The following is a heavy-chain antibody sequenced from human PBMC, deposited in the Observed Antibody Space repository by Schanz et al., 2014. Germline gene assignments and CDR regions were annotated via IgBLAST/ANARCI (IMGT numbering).Heavy chain of an antibody. CDR2: LSASGGHT. D-gene: IGHD6-19*01. CDR3: ASVIMVAGNHRDGRDV. J-gene: IGHJ6*02. CDR1: GFTFTGYV. Sequence: VQLLESGGALVRPGGSLRLSCAASGFTFTGYVMTWVRQAPGKGLEWVSGLSASGGHTYYADSVKGRFVISRDNARSSLYLQMSSLRDGDTAVYYCASVIMVAGNHRDGRDVWGQGTTVIVSS. V-gene: IGHV3-23*01.